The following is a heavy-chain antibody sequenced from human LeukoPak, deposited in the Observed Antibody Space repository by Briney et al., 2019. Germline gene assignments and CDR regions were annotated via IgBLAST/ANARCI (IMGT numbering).Heavy chain of an antibody. Sequence: GGSLRLSCAASGFTFSSCWMSWVRQAPGKGLEWVANIKQDGSEKYYVDSVKGRFTISRDNAKNSLYLQMNSLRAEDTAVYYCARRGNSYGSPEYFQHWGQGTLVTVSS. CDR3: ARRGNSYGSPEYFQH. V-gene: IGHV3-7*02. CDR2: IKQDGSEK. CDR1: GFTFSSCW. D-gene: IGHD5-18*01. J-gene: IGHJ1*01.